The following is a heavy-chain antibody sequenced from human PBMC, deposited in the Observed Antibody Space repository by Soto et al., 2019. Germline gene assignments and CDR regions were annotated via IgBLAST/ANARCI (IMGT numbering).Heavy chain of an antibody. CDR2: MNPNSGST. J-gene: IGHJ3*02. CDR1: GYTFTSYD. D-gene: IGHD1-7*01. V-gene: IGHV1-8*01. Sequence: QVQLVQSGAEVQKPGSSVQVSCKASGYTFTSYDINWVRQATGQGLEWMGWMNPNSGSTGYAQKLQGRVTMTRNNSISTAYMELSSLRTEDTAVDYFASYNWNYFRTFDICGQGTMVTDSS. CDR3: ASYNWNYFRTFDI.